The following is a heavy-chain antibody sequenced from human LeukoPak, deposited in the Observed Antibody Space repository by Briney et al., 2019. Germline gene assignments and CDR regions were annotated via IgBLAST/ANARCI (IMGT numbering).Heavy chain of an antibody. CDR3: ARGDYDILTGYAFDY. V-gene: IGHV4-59*01. D-gene: IGHD3-9*01. Sequence: PSETLSLTCTVSGGSISSYYWSWIRQPPGKGLEWIGYIYCSGSTNYNPSLKSRVTISVDTSKNQFSLKLSSVTAADTAVYYCARGDYDILTGYAFDYWGQGTLVTVSS. CDR1: GGSISSYY. J-gene: IGHJ4*02. CDR2: IYCSGST.